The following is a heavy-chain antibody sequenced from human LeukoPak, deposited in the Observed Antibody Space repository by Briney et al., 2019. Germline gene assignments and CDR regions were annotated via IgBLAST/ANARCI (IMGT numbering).Heavy chain of an antibody. J-gene: IGHJ3*02. D-gene: IGHD3-10*01. CDR3: ARDQREGSGSFDAFDI. CDR2: IYTSGST. CDR1: GGSISSGSYY. Sequence: SETLSLTCTVSGGSISSGSYYWSWIRQPAGKGLEWIGRIYTSGSTNYNPSLKSRVTISVDTSKNQFSLKLSSVTAADTAVYYCARDQREGSGSFDAFDIWGQGTMVTVSS. V-gene: IGHV4-61*02.